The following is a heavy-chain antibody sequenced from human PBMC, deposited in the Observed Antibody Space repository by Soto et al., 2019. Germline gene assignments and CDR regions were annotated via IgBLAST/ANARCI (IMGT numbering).Heavy chain of an antibody. J-gene: IGHJ6*02. V-gene: IGHV4-59*01. CDR2: MYNTGST. CDR1: GGTIRGCA. D-gene: IGHD2-21*02. CDR3: ARDLWGYCGTDCYPLDV. Sequence: SETLPLTCTVSGGTIRGCAWSWIRLPPGKGLEWIGYMYNTGSTVYNPSFKSRVTISVDTSKNQFSLKLNSVTAADTAVYYCARDLWGYCGTDCYPLDVWGQGTTVTVS.